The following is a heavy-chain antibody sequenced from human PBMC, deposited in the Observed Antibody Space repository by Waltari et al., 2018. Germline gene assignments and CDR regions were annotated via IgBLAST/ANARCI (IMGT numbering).Heavy chain of an antibody. CDR2: IYTSGNT. J-gene: IGHJ4*02. CDR3: ARVVPAATIEYYFDY. V-gene: IGHV4-4*07. CDR1: GGSISSYY. D-gene: IGHD2-2*01. Sequence: QVQLQESGPGLVKPSETLSLTCTVSGGSISSYYWSWIRQPPGKGLEWLGRIYTSGNTNYNPSLKSRVTMSLDTSKTQFSLRLNSGTAADTAVYYCARVVPAATIEYYFDYWGQGTLVTVSS.